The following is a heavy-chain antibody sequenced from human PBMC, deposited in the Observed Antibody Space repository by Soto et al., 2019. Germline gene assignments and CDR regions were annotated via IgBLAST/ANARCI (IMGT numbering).Heavy chain of an antibody. Sequence: EVQLVESGGGLVKPGGSLRLSCAASGFTFSNAWMSWVRQAPGKGLVWVGRIKSKTDGGTTDYAAPVKGRFTISRDDSKNTLYLQMNSLKTEDTAVDYCNTVSKYYGMDVCGQGTTVTVSS. CDR3: NTVSKYYGMDV. CDR1: GFTFSNAW. CDR2: IKSKTDGGTT. V-gene: IGHV3-15*01. J-gene: IGHJ6*02.